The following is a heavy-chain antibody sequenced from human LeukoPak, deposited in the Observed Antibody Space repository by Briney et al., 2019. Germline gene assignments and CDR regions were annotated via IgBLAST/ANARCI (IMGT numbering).Heavy chain of an antibody. CDR3: ARDTYYYDRSGYRYYYGMDV. CDR2: ISSSSSYI. J-gene: IGHJ6*02. CDR1: GFTFSSYS. Sequence: GGSLRLSCAASGFTFSSYSMNWVRQAPGKGLEWVSSISSSSSYIYYADSVKGRFTISRDNAKNSLYLQMNSLRAEDTAVYYCARDTYYYDRSGYRYYYGMDVWGQGTTVTVSS. V-gene: IGHV3-21*01. D-gene: IGHD3-22*01.